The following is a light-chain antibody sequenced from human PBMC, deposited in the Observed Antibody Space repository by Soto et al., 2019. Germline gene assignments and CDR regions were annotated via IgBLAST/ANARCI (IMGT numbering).Light chain of an antibody. CDR3: SSYTSSSTYV. V-gene: IGLV2-14*01. Sequence: QSALTQPASVSGSPGQSITISCTGTSSDVGGYNYVSWYQQHPGKAPKLMIYDVSTRPSGVSNRFSGSKSGNTASLTISGLQAEDEADYYCSSYTSSSTYVFGTGTKLTFL. J-gene: IGLJ1*01. CDR2: DVS. CDR1: SSDVGGYNY.